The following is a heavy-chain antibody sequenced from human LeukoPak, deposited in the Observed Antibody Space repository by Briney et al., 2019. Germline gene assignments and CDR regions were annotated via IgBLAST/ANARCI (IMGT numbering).Heavy chain of an antibody. V-gene: IGHV4-59*01. CDR1: GGSIGSYY. J-gene: IGHJ4*02. CDR3: ARSSSSWYGFTFFDY. D-gene: IGHD6-13*01. Sequence: SETLSLTCTVSGGSIGSYYWSWIRQPPGKGLEWIGYIYYSGSTNYNPSLKSRVTISVDTSKNQFSLKLSSVTAADTAVYYCARSSSSWYGFTFFDYWGQGTLVTVSS. CDR2: IYYSGST.